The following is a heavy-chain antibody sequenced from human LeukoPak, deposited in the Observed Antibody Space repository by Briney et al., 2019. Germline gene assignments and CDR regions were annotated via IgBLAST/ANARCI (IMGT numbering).Heavy chain of an antibody. V-gene: IGHV3-23*01. CDR3: TKSSSGWCGLK. D-gene: IGHD6-19*01. J-gene: IGHJ4*02. Sequence: GGSLRLSCAASGFTFSSYAMSWVRQAPGKGLEWVSAISGSGGSTYYADSVKGRFTISRDNSKNTQYLQMNSLRAEDTAVYYCTKSSSGWCGLKWGQGTLVTVSS. CDR1: GFTFSSYA. CDR2: ISGSGGST.